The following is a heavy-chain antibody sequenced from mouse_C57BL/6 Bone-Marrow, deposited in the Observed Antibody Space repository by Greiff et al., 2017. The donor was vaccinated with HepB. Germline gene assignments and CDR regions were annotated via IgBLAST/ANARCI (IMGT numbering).Heavy chain of an antibody. J-gene: IGHJ3*01. CDR2: IDPENGDT. V-gene: IGHV14-4*01. Sequence: VHVKQSGAELVRPGASVKLSCTASGFNIKDDYMHWVKQRPEQGLEWIGWIDPENGDTEYASKFQGKATITADTSSNTAYLQLSSLTSEDTAVYYCTNSNPWFAYWGQGTLVTVSA. CDR3: TNSNPWFAY. CDR1: GFNIKDDY. D-gene: IGHD2-5*01.